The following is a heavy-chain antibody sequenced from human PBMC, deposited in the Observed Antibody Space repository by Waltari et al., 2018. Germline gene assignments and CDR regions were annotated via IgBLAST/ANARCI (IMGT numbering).Heavy chain of an antibody. J-gene: IGHJ4*02. CDR1: GGSVRSLY. Sequence: QVQLQASGPGLLRPSDTLSLTCTVYGGSVRSLYWAWFRQPPVKGLEWLGHIYDSGTTNLNPDLKSRGSISADTRKHQLSLTLYAVTAVDTAVYYCAREGGNSVYADFRYFDYWGQGILVTESS. CDR3: AREGGNSVYADFRYFDY. CDR2: IYDSGTT. D-gene: IGHD5-12*01. V-gene: IGHV4-59*02.